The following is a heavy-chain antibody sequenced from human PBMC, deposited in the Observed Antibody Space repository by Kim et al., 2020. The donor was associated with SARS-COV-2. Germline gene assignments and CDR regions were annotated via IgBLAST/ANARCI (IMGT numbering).Heavy chain of an antibody. D-gene: IGHD3-16*01. CDR2: IDGSDGTT. J-gene: IGHJ4*02. CDR3: LKGGWGWIWDY. CDR1: GLTFTGHA. Sequence: GGSLRLSCTTSGLTFTGHAMSWVRQAAGKGLERVSSIDGSDGTTYYVDSVKGRFSISRDDSKNTLYLQMSALRADDTAAYYCLKGGWGWIWDYWGQGT. V-gene: IGHV3-23*01.